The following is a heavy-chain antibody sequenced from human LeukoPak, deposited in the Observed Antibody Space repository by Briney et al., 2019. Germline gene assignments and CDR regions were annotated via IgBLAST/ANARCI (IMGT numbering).Heavy chain of an antibody. CDR2: IYYSGST. J-gene: IGHJ5*02. CDR3: ARNHTDIVVVTGGWFDP. Sequence: SETLSLTCTVSGGSITGSGNYWGWIRQPPGKGLEWIGSIYYSGSTLYNPSLKSRVTISVDTPKNQFSLKLTSVTAADTAVYYCARNHTDIVVVTGGWFDPWGQGTLVTVSS. D-gene: IGHD2-21*02. V-gene: IGHV4-39*01. CDR1: GGSITGSGNY.